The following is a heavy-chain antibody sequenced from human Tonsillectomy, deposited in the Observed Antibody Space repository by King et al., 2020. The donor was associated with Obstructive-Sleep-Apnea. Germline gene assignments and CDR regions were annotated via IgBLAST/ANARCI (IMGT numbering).Heavy chain of an antibody. V-gene: IGHV3-30*04. CDR3: ARGGYTSGWFKEAFFDH. Sequence: VQLVESGGGVVQPGRSLRLSCAASGFTFSTYAMHWVRQAPGKGLEWVAVIAYDGSYADSVKGRFTISRDNSKNTLYLQMNSLRAEDTAVYYCARGGYTSGWFKEAFFDHWGQGTLVTVSS. CDR2: IAYDG. J-gene: IGHJ4*02. CDR1: GFTFSTYA. D-gene: IGHD6-19*01.